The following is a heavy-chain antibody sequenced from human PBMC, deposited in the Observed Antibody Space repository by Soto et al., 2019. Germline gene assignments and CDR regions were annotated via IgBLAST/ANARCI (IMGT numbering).Heavy chain of an antibody. D-gene: IGHD3-22*01. CDR3: ATVSPGMIVVVTLDY. CDR2: FDPEDGET. Sequence: GASVKVSCKVSGYTLTELSMHWVRQAPGKGLEWMGGFDPEDGETIYAQKFQGRVTMTEDTSTDTAYMELSSLRSEDTAVYYCATVSPGMIVVVTLDYWGQGTLVTVSS. V-gene: IGHV1-24*01. J-gene: IGHJ4*02. CDR1: GYTLTELS.